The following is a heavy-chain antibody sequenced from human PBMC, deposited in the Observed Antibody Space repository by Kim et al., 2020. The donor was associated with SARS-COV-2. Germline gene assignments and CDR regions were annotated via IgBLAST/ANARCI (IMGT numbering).Heavy chain of an antibody. Sequence: ASVKVSCKASGYTFTSYGISWVRQAPGQGLEWMGWISAYNGNTNYAQKLQGRVTMTTDTSTSTAYMELRSLRSDDTAVYYCAREKSGSSTDYGMDVWGQGTTVTVSS. CDR2: ISAYNGNT. J-gene: IGHJ6*02. D-gene: IGHD2-2*01. CDR1: GYTFTSYG. CDR3: AREKSGSSTDYGMDV. V-gene: IGHV1-18*01.